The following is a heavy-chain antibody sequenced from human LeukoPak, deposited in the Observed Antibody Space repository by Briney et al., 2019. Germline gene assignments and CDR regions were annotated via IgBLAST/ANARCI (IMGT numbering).Heavy chain of an antibody. V-gene: IGHV4-30-2*01. CDR3: ARHGCSGGSCSNWFDP. CDR2: IHHSGST. J-gene: IGHJ5*02. Sequence: PSETLSLTCTVSGGSISSDGYYWSWIRQPPGKGLEWIGHIHHSGSTHYNSSLKSRVTISVDTSKNQFSLKLSSVTAADTAVYYCARHGCSGGSCSNWFDPWGQGTLVTVSS. D-gene: IGHD2-15*01. CDR1: GGSISSDGYY.